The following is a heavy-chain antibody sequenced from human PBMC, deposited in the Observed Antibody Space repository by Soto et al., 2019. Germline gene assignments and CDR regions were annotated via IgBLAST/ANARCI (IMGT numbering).Heavy chain of an antibody. D-gene: IGHD3-10*01. CDR3: AKDPPSYGSGSYYPNWFDP. Sequence: EVQLLESGGGLVQPGGSLRLSCAASGFTFSSYAMSWVRQAPGKGLEWVSAISGSGGSTYYADSVKGRFTISRDNSKNTLYLQMHSLRAEDTAVYYCAKDPPSYGSGSYYPNWFDPWGQGTLVTVSS. CDR1: GFTFSSYA. CDR2: ISGSGGST. J-gene: IGHJ5*02. V-gene: IGHV3-23*01.